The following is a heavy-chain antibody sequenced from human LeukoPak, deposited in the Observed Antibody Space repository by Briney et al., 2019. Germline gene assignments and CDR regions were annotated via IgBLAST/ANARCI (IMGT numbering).Heavy chain of an antibody. CDR1: GGSISSGDYY. J-gene: IGHJ4*02. CDR2: IYYSGST. Sequence: SETLSLTCTVSGGSISSGDYYWSWIRQPPGKDLEWIGYIYYSGSTYYNPSLKSRITISVDTSKNQFSLKLSYVTAADTAVYYCARSIPRVSFDYWGQGTLVTVSS. V-gene: IGHV4-30-4*01. CDR3: ARSIPRVSFDY. D-gene: IGHD2-21*01.